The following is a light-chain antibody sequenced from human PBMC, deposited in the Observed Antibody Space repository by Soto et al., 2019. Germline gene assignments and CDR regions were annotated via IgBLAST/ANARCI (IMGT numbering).Light chain of an antibody. CDR2: GNT. J-gene: IGLJ2*01. CDR3: HADDSSLRVAI. V-gene: IGLV1-40*01. CDR1: SSNIGARFD. Sequence: QSVLTQPPSVSGAPGQRVTISFTGSSSNIGARFDVHWYQQLPGTAPKVLIYGNTNRPPGVTDRFSVSKSGTSASLAISGLQAEDEADYYCHADDSSLRVAIFGGGTKLTVL.